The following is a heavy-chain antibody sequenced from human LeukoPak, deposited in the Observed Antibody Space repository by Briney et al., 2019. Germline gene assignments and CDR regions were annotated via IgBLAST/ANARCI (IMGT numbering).Heavy chain of an antibody. CDR3: ARSPAAGKSSSGNFDY. V-gene: IGHV1-69*13. Sequence: SVKVSCKASGGTFSSYAISWVRQAPGQGLEWMGGIIPIFGTANYAQKFQGRVTITADESTSTAYMELSSLRSEDTAVYYCARSPAAGKSSSGNFDYWGQGTLVTVSS. CDR2: IIPIFGTA. D-gene: IGHD6-13*01. J-gene: IGHJ4*02. CDR1: GGTFSSYA.